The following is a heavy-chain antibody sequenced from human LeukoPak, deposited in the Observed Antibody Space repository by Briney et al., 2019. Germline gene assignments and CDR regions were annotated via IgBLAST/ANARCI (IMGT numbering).Heavy chain of an antibody. D-gene: IGHD3-10*01. V-gene: IGHV3-66*01. CDR3: ARDRKYLYYSMEV. CDR2: IYSGGST. J-gene: IGHJ6*02. Sequence: GGSLRLSCAASGFTVSSNYMSWVRQAPGKGLEWVSVIYSGGSTYYADSVKGRFTISRDNSKNTVYLQMNNLRVEDTAVYYCARDRKYLYYSMEVWGQGTTVTVSS. CDR1: GFTVSSNY.